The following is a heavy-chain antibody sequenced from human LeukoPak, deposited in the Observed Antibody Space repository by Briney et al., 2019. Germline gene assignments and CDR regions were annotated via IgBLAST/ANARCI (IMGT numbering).Heavy chain of an antibody. CDR2: FDPEDGET. CDR3: ATVPLRYYYDSSGYHLVFDY. V-gene: IGHV1-24*01. Sequence: GASVKVSCKVSGYTLTELSMHWVRQAPGKGLEWMGGFDPEDGETIYAQEFRGRVTMTEDTSTDTAYMELSSLRSEDTAVYYCATVPLRYYYDSSGYHLVFDYWGQGTLVTVSS. CDR1: GYTLTELS. D-gene: IGHD3-22*01. J-gene: IGHJ4*02.